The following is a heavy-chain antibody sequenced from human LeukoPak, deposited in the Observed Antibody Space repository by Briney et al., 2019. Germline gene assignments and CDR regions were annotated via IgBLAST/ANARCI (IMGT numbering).Heavy chain of an antibody. CDR2: IYWDDDK. V-gene: IGHV2-5*02. CDR3: AHLVLSTYSSASTYYFDY. Sequence: SGPTLVNPTQTLTLTCTFSGFSLSTSGVGVGWIRQPPGKALEWLALIYWDDDKRYSPSLKSRLTITKDTSKNQEVLTMTNMDPVDTATYYCAHLVLSTYSSASTYYFDYWGQGTLVAVSS. CDR1: GFSLSTSGVG. J-gene: IGHJ4*02. D-gene: IGHD6-19*01.